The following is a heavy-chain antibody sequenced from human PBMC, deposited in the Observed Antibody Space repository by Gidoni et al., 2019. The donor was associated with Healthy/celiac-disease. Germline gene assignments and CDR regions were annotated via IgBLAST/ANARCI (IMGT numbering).Heavy chain of an antibody. CDR3: ARGGYRRLRFGEFPFDY. D-gene: IGHD3-10*01. J-gene: IGHJ4*02. CDR1: GGSFSGYY. Sequence: QVQLQQWGAGLLKPSETLSLTCAVYGGSFSGYYWSWIRQPPGKGLEWIGEINHSGSSNYNPSLKSRVTISVDSSKIQFSLKLSSVTAADTAVYYCARGGYRRLRFGEFPFDYWGQGTLVTVSS. CDR2: INHSGSS. V-gene: IGHV4-34*02.